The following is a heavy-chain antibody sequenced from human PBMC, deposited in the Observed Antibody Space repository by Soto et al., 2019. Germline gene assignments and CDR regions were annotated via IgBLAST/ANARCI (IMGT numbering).Heavy chain of an antibody. CDR1: GGSISSGGYY. Sequence: QVQLQESGPGLVKPSQTLSLTCTVSGGSISSGGYYWSWIRQHPGKGLEWIVYIYYSGSTYYNPYLKSRVTISVDTSKNQFSLKLSSVTAADTAVYYCASGPPRSSGYYFDYWGQGTLVTVSS. D-gene: IGHD3-22*01. CDR3: ASGPPRSSGYYFDY. CDR2: IYYSGST. V-gene: IGHV4-31*03. J-gene: IGHJ4*02.